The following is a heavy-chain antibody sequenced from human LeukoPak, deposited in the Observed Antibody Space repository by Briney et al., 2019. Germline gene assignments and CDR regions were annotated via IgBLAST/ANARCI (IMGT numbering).Heavy chain of an antibody. V-gene: IGHV1-18*01. CDR2: INTYTGNT. D-gene: IGHD4-23*01. J-gene: IGHJ4*02. CDR1: GYTFVNYG. CDR3: ARDFLFGGKSHDPKGIDS. Sequence: ASVKVSCKASGYTFVNYGFSWVRQAPGQGLEWMGWINTYTGNTNYSQNFQGRVTMTTDASTNTAYMELRSLRSDDTAVYYSARDFLFGGKSHDPKGIDSWGQGTLVTVSS.